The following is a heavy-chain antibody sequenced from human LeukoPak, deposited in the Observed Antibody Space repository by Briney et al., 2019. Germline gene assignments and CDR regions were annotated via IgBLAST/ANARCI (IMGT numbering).Heavy chain of an antibody. CDR1: GFTFNSYN. Sequence: QPGRSLRLSCAASGFTFNSYNMNWVRQAPGKGLEWVSYISSDSSTIFYADSVKGRFTISRDNVKNSLFLQLNSLRDEDTAVYYCARDEDAFGGQGTLVTVSS. V-gene: IGHV3-48*02. J-gene: IGHJ4*02. CDR2: ISSDSSTI. CDR3: ARDEDAF.